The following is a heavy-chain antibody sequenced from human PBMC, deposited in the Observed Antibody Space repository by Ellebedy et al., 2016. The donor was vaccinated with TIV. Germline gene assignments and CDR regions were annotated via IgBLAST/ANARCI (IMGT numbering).Heavy chain of an antibody. V-gene: IGHV1-18*01. CDR3: ARGYMTGSAPLRGYFDF. Sequence: ASVKVSCXASGYTFTSYGISWVRQAPGQGPEWMGWLSVDTGNTNYAQKFQGRVTMTTDTSTSTAYMELRSLGSDDTAVYYCARGYMTGSAPLRGYFDFWGQGTLVTVSS. CDR2: LSVDTGNT. CDR1: GYTFTSYG. J-gene: IGHJ4*02. D-gene: IGHD2-2*02.